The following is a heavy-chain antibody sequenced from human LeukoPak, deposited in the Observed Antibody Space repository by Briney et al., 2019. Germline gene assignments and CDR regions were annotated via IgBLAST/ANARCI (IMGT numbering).Heavy chain of an antibody. CDR1: GFTFSSYA. V-gene: IGHV3-23*01. J-gene: IGHJ4*02. CDR3: AKDRVVVVAALSIFDY. CDR2: ISGSGGST. D-gene: IGHD2-15*01. Sequence: GGSLRLSCAASGFTFSSYAMSWVRQAPGKGLEWVSAISGSGGSTYYADSVKGRFTISRDNSKSTLYLQMNSLRAEDTAVYYCAKDRVVVVAALSIFDYWGQGTLVTVSS.